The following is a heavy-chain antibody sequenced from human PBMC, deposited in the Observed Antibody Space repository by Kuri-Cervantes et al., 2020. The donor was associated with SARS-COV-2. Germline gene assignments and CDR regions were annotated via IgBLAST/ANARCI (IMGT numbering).Heavy chain of an antibody. CDR1: GYSFSNYW. CDR2: IYPGDSDT. D-gene: IGHD6-19*01. J-gene: IGHJ4*02. V-gene: IGHV5-51*03. CDR3: VRGPQDPTLGMAVYYFDY. Sequence: GGSLRLSCKVSGYSFSNYWIGWVRQMPGKGLEWMGIIYPGDSDTRYSPSFQGQVTISADNSITTAYLQWSSLKASDTAMYYCVRGPQDPTLGMAVYYFDYWGQGTLVTVSS.